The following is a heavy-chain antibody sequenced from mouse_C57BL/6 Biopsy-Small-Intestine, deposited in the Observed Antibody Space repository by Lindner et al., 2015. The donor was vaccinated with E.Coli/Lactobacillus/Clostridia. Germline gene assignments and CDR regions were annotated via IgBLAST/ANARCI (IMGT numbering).Heavy chain of an antibody. D-gene: IGHD1-1*01. CDR2: IWSDGST. CDR3: ARHEGNYGYYAMDY. Sequence: VQLQESGPGLVAPSQSLSITCTISGFSLTSYGVHWVRQPPGKGLEWLVVIWSDGSTTYNSALKSRLRISKDNSKSQVFLKVNSLQADDTAMYYCARHEGNYGYYAMDYWGQGTSVTVSS. CDR1: GFSLTSYG. J-gene: IGHJ4*01. V-gene: IGHV2-6-1*01.